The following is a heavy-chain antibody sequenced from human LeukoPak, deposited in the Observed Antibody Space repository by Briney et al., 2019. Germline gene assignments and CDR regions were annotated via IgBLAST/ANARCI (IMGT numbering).Heavy chain of an antibody. CDR2: IKPNSGGT. D-gene: IGHD3-9*01. V-gene: IGHV1-2*02. CDR3: ARGPHGRIYDILTGFDY. Sequence: ASVKVSCKASGYIFTGHSMYWVRQAPGQGLEWMGWIKPNSGGTNYAQKFQGRVTMTRDTSISTAYMELSRLRSDDTAVYYCARGPHGRIYDILTGFDYWGQGTLVTVSS. J-gene: IGHJ4*02. CDR1: GYIFTGHS.